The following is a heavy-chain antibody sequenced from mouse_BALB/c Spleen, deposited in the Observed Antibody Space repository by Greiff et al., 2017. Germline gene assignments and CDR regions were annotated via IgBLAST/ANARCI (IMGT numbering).Heavy chain of an antibody. Sequence: QVQLQQSGAELMKPGASVKISCKATGYTFSSYWIEWVKQRPGHGLEWIGEILPGSGSTNYNEKFKGKATFTADTSSNTAYMQLSSLTSEDSAVYYCARRKGDYAMDYWGQGTSVTVSS. CDR2: ILPGSGST. CDR1: GYTFSSYW. V-gene: IGHV1-9*01. CDR3: ARRKGDYAMDY. J-gene: IGHJ4*01.